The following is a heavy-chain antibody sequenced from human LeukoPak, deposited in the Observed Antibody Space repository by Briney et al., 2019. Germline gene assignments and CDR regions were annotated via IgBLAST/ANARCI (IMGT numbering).Heavy chain of an antibody. Sequence: SGGSLRLSCAASGFTFSSYSMNWVRQAPGKVLEWVSYISSSSSTIYYADSVKGRFTISRDNAKNSLYLQMNSLRAEDTAVYYCARGVVVVVAATYNWFDPWGQGTLVTVSS. CDR2: ISSSSSTI. V-gene: IGHV3-48*01. J-gene: IGHJ5*02. CDR1: GFTFSSYS. CDR3: ARGVVVVVAATYNWFDP. D-gene: IGHD2-15*01.